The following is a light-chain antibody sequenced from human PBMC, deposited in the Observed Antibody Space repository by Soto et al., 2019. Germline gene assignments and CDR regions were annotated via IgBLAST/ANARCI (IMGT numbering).Light chain of an antibody. Sequence: IQLTQSPSSLSASVGDRVTITCRASQGISSNLAWYQQTPGKVPKLLISAASTLQSGVPSRLSGSGSGTDFTLTISSLQPEDFATYYCQQFKSYPLTFGGGTKVEIK. J-gene: IGKJ4*01. CDR1: QGISSN. CDR2: AAS. CDR3: QQFKSYPLT. V-gene: IGKV1-9*01.